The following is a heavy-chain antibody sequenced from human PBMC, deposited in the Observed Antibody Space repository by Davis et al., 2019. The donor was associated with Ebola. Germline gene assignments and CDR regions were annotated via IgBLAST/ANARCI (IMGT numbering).Heavy chain of an antibody. V-gene: IGHV1-69*04. CDR2: IIPILGIA. Sequence: SVKVSCKASGYTFTNYGITWVRQAPGQGLEWMGRIIPILGIANYAQKFQGRVTITANKSTSTAYMELSSLRSEDTAVYYCARDIGAKPNYCGQETLVTVSS. D-gene: IGHD1-26*01. CDR3: ARDIGAKPNY. CDR1: GYTFTNYG. J-gene: IGHJ4*02.